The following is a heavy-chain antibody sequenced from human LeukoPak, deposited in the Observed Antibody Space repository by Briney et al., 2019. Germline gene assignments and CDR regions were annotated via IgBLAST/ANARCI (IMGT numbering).Heavy chain of an antibody. Sequence: SETLSLTCTVSGGSISSSSYYWGWIRQPPGKGLEWIGSIYYSGSTYYNPSLKSRVTISVDTSKNQFSLKLSSVTAADTAVYYCARRWAVAGPFLWGQGTLVTVSS. D-gene: IGHD6-19*01. CDR2: IYYSGST. V-gene: IGHV4-39*01. J-gene: IGHJ4*02. CDR1: GGSISSSSYY. CDR3: ARRWAVAGPFL.